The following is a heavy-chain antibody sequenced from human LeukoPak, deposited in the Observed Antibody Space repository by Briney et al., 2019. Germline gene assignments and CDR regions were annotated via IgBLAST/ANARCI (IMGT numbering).Heavy chain of an antibody. J-gene: IGHJ3*02. CDR2: IYYSGTT. CDR1: GGSISSSY. Sequence: SETLSLTCTISGGSISSSYWSWIRQPPGKGLEWIGCIYYSGTTNYNPSLKSRVTISIDTSKNQFSLKLSSVTAADTAVYYCARETPENHAFDIWGQGTMVTVSS. CDR3: ARETPENHAFDI. V-gene: IGHV4-59*01.